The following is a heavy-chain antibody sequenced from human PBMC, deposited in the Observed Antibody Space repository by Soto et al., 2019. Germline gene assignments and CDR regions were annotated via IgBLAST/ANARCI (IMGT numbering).Heavy chain of an antibody. CDR1: GVSISSGDYY. CDR2: IYYSGSS. Sequence: SETLSLTCTVSGVSISSGDYYWSWIRQPPGKGLEWIGYIYYSGSSYYNPSLKSRVTMSIDTSKNQFSLKLSSVTAADTAVYYCARDVYGDIAYFDYWGQGALVT. CDR3: ARDVYGDIAYFDY. V-gene: IGHV4-30-4*01. J-gene: IGHJ4*02. D-gene: IGHD4-17*01.